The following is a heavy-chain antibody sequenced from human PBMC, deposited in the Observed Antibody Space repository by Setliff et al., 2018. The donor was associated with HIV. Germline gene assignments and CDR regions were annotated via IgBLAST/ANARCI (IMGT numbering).Heavy chain of an antibody. V-gene: IGHV1-3*04. D-gene: IGHD2-21*01. CDR3: ARSAYCGGDCYSFWDY. J-gene: IGHJ4*02. CDR1: GYNFTSYA. CDR2: INTGNGNT. Sequence: ASVKVSCKASGYNFTSYAMHWVRQAPGQRLEWMGWINTGNGNTKYSQKFQGRVTITRETSASIAYMELSSLRSEDTAVYYCARSAYCGGDCYSFWDYWGQGTLVTVSS.